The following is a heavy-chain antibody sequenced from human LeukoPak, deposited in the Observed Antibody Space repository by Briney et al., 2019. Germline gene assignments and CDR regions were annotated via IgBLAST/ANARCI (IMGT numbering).Heavy chain of an antibody. CDR1: GFTFSSYW. D-gene: IGHD6-13*01. Sequence: GGSLRLSCAASGFTFSSYWMSWVRQAPGKGLEWVANIKQDGSEKHYVDSVKGRFTISRENAKNSLYLQMNSLRAEDTAVYYCARALGYSSSWYWGGDYYYYMDVWGKGTTVTASS. J-gene: IGHJ6*03. CDR3: ARALGYSSSWYWGGDYYYYMDV. V-gene: IGHV3-7*01. CDR2: IKQDGSEK.